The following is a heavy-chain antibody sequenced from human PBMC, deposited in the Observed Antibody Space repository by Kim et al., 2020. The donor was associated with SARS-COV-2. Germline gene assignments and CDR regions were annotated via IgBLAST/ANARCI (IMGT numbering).Heavy chain of an antibody. CDR1: GASMSTDY. D-gene: IGHD6-19*01. CDR3: ARGRGWQNDFDY. J-gene: IGHJ4*02. V-gene: IGHV4-4*07. Sequence: SETLSLTCTVSGASMSTDYWSWIRQPAGEGLEWIGRIYTSGSTRYNPSLESRVTMSADTSKNQFSLKLSSVTAADTAGYYCARGRGWQNDFDYWGQGTLV. CDR2: IYTSGST.